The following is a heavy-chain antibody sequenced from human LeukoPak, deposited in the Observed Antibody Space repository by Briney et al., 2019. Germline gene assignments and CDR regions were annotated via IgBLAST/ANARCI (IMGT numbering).Heavy chain of an antibody. CDR2: IYYGGRT. J-gene: IGHJ5*01. CDR3: ARSISGTRSKFDC. V-gene: IGHV4-59*08. Sequence: SETLSLTCTVSGGSISSYYWSWIRQPPGKGLEWIGYIYYGGRTNYNPSLKSRATMSIDTAKNHFSLNLTSVTAADTAVYYCARSISGTRSKFDCWGQGTLVTASS. CDR1: GGSISSYY. D-gene: IGHD1/OR15-1a*01.